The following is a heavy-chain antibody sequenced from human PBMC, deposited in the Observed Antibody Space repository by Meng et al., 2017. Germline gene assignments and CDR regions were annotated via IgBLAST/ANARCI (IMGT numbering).Heavy chain of an antibody. V-gene: IGHV1-8*01. CDR1: GYPFTSYE. CDR2: LKPNSGNT. Sequence: QGQSDGAGEEVSKPGASVKGPWKASGYPFTSYEMNGVGQATGQGLEGRGWLKPNSGNTGYAYKYQGKVTMTRNTSISTAYMELSSLRSEDTAVYYCARYVAVAGVDYWGQGTLVTVSS. D-gene: IGHD6-19*01. CDR3: ARYVAVAGVDY. J-gene: IGHJ4*02.